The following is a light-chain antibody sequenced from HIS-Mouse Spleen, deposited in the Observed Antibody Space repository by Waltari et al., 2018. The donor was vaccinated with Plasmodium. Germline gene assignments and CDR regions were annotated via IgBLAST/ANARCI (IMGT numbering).Light chain of an antibody. Sequence: QSALTQPASVSGSPGPSITISCPGTSSAVGSYYLASWYQQHPGKAPKLMIYEGSKRPSGVSNRFSGSKSGNTASLTISGLQAEDEADYYCCSYAGSSTVVFGGGTKLTVL. CDR2: EGS. V-gene: IGLV2-23*01. CDR1: SSAVGSYYL. J-gene: IGLJ2*01. CDR3: CSYAGSSTVV.